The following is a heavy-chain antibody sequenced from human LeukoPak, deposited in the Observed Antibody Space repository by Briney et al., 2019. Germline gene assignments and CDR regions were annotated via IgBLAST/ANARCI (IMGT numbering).Heavy chain of an antibody. CDR2: TKQDGSEK. CDR1: GFTFSSYW. D-gene: IGHD1-26*01. Sequence: PGGSLRLSCAASGFTFSSYWMSWVRQAPGKGLEWVANTKQDGSEKYYVDSVKGRFTISRDNAKNSLYLQMNSLRAEDTAVYYCARDLPWYSGSYQAAFDIWGQGTMVTVSS. J-gene: IGHJ3*02. V-gene: IGHV3-7*01. CDR3: ARDLPWYSGSYQAAFDI.